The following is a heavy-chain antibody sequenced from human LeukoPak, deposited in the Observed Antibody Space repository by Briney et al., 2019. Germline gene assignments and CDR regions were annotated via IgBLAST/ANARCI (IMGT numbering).Heavy chain of an antibody. D-gene: IGHD3-9*01. CDR1: GFTFSSYS. CDR3: ARSITISHDAFDI. V-gene: IGHV3-21*01. CDR2: ISSSSSYI. J-gene: IGHJ3*02. Sequence: GGSLRLSCAASGFTFSSYSMNWVRQAPGKGLEWVSSISSSSSYIYYADSVKGRFTISRDNAKNSLYLQMNSLRAEDTAVYYCARSITISHDAFDIWGQGTMVTVSS.